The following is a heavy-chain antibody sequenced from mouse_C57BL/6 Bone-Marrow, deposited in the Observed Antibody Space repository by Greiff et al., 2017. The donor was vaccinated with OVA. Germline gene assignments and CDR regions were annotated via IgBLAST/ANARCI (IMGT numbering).Heavy chain of an antibody. CDR2: IDPENGDT. CDR3: TSYGYFDY. CDR1: GFTFKDYY. J-gene: IGHJ2*01. Sequence: EVKLQQSGAELVRPGASVKLSCTASGFTFKDYYMHWVKQRPEQGLEWIGWIDPENGDTDYASKFQGKATITADTSSNTAYLQLSSLTSEDTAVYYCTSYGYFDYWGQGTTLTVSA. D-gene: IGHD1-1*02. V-gene: IGHV14-4*01.